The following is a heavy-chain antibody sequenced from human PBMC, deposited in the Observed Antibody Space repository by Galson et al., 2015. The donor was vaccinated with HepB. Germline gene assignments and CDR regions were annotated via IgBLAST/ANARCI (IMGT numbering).Heavy chain of an antibody. D-gene: IGHD5-18*01. Sequence: SLRLSCAASGFTFSSYAMHWVRQAPGKGLEWVAVISYDGSNKYYADSVKGRFTISRDNSKNTLYLQMNSLRAEDTAVYYCASQLWLHFYFQHWGQGTLVTVSS. CDR1: GFTFSSYA. J-gene: IGHJ1*01. V-gene: IGHV3-30*04. CDR3: ASQLWLHFYFQH. CDR2: ISYDGSNK.